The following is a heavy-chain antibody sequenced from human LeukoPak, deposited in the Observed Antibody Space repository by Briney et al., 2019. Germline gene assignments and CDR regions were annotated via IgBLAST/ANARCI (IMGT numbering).Heavy chain of an antibody. D-gene: IGHD6-19*01. Sequence: GGSLRLSCVASGFTISNHWMHWVRQAPGKGLVWVSRINSDGSTIGYADSVKGRFTISRDTAENTLYLQMNSLTTEDTAIYYCTRAVAGGYDYWGQGTLVTVSS. CDR1: GFTISNHW. CDR2: INSDGSTI. J-gene: IGHJ4*02. V-gene: IGHV3-74*01. CDR3: TRAVAGGYDY.